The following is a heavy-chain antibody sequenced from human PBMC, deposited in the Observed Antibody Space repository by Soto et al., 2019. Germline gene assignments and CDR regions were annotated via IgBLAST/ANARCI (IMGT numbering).Heavy chain of an antibody. Sequence: QITLRESGPTLVKPTQTLTLTCTFSGFSLSSDEVSVSWIRQPPGKAPEWLALIYWDDDKRYRPSLKNRVTITKDTSKNQVVLTRTNMNPVDTATYYCAQGRAEWAYFDYWGQGTLVTVSS. J-gene: IGHJ4*02. CDR1: GFSLSSDEVS. V-gene: IGHV2-5*02. D-gene: IGHD1-26*01. CDR3: AQGRAEWAYFDY. CDR2: IYWDDDK.